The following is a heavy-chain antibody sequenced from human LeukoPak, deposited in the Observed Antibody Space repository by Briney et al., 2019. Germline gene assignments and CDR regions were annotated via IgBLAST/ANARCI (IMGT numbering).Heavy chain of an antibody. CDR1: GGTFSSYA. J-gene: IGHJ6*03. V-gene: IGHV1-69*06. CDR2: IIPIFGTA. D-gene: IGHD3-9*01. CDR3: ASADYDILTGLNYYYYMDV. Sequence: GASVKVSCKASGGTFSSYAISWVRQAPGQGLEWMGGIIPIFGTANYAQKFQGRVTITADKSTSTAYMELSSLRSEDTAVYYCASADYDILTGLNYYYYMDVWGKGTTVTVSS.